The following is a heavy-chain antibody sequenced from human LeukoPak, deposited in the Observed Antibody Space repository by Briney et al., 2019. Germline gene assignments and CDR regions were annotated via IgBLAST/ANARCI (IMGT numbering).Heavy chain of an antibody. CDR3: ARAGELGYCSGGSCSDHYYYYYGMDV. CDR2: MNPNSGNT. J-gene: IGHJ6*02. Sequence: ASVKVSCKASGYTFTGYYMHWVRQAPGQGLEWMGWMNPNSGNTGYAQKFQGRVTMTRNTSISTAYMELSSLRSEDTAVYYCARAGELGYCSGGSCSDHYYYYYGMDVWGQGTTVTVSS. D-gene: IGHD2-15*01. V-gene: IGHV1-8*02. CDR1: GYTFTGYY.